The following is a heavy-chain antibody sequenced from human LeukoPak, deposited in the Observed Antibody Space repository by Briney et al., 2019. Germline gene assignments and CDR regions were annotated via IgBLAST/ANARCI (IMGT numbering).Heavy chain of an antibody. CDR2: ISYDGSNK. CDR1: GFTFSAYA. CDR3: ARGPGPIAGAKNPFDI. D-gene: IGHD1-26*01. J-gene: IGHJ3*02. V-gene: IGHV3-30*01. Sequence: GRSLRLSCAASGFTFSAYAMHWVRQAPGKGLEGVAVISYDGSNKYYAASVKGRFTISGDKSNDTLYLQMNSLRPEDTAVYYCARGPGPIAGAKNPFDIWGQGTMVTVSS.